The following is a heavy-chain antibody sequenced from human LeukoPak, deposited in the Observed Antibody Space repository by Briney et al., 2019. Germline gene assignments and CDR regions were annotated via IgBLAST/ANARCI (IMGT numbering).Heavy chain of an antibody. CDR1: GGTFSSYA. J-gene: IGHJ4*02. CDR2: IIPIFGTA. D-gene: IGHD6-19*01. Sequence: ASVTVSCKASGGTFSSYAISWVRQAPGQGLEWMGGIIPIFGTASYAQKFQGRVTITADESTSTAYMELSSLRSEDTAVYYCASLVLFLNPSGGRAAKQGGFDYWGQGTLVTVSS. CDR3: ASLVLFLNPSGGRAAKQGGFDY. V-gene: IGHV1-69*13.